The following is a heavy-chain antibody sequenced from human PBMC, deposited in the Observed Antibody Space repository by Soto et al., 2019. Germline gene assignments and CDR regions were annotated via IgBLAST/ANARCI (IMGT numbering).Heavy chain of an antibody. D-gene: IGHD6-6*01. CDR3: ARRAFGSSRSFDI. Sequence: XGSLRLSCAAAGFAFSSHPMSWVRQAPERGLEWVSGISDSGGLTYNADSVKGRFTISRDNSKNTLYLQMNSLRAEDTALYYCARRAFGSSRSFDIWGQGTMVTVSS. V-gene: IGHV3-23*01. CDR2: ISDSGGLT. J-gene: IGHJ3*02. CDR1: GFAFSSHP.